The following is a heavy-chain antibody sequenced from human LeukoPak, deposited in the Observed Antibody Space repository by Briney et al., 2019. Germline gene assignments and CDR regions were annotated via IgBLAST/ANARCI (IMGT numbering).Heavy chain of an antibody. CDR3: ARDPYDYGDSYYDY. V-gene: IGHV3-21*01. Sequence: PGGSLRLSCAASGFTFSGYSMNWVRQAPGKGLEWVSSISSSRSYIYYADSVKGRFTISRGNAKNSLYLQMNSLRAEDTAVYYCARDPYDYGDSYYDYWGQGTLVTVSS. CDR1: GFTFSGYS. CDR2: ISSSRSYI. D-gene: IGHD4-17*01. J-gene: IGHJ4*02.